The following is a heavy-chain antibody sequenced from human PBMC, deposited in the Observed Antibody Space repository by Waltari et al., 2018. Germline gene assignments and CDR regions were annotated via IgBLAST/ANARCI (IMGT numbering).Heavy chain of an antibody. CDR3: ARRQLGGPLDP. Sequence: QVHLVQSGAEVKKPGSSVKVSCQASGGPFGRYAIPWVRQAPGQGLEWMGGLIPIFGAPNYAQRFQGRVTITADESTSTVYMELSSLKSEDTALYFCARRQLGGPLDPWGQGTLVTVSS. V-gene: IGHV1-69*12. CDR2: LIPIFGAP. J-gene: IGHJ5*02. CDR1: GGPFGRYA. D-gene: IGHD1-1*01.